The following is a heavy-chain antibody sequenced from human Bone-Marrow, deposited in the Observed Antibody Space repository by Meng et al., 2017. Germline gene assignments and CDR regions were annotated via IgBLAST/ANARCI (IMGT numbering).Heavy chain of an antibody. CDR3: ATYSDYGEDF. D-gene: IGHD4-11*01. CDR1: GYSINNGYY. V-gene: IGHV4-38-2*01. CDR2: IYYDGTT. J-gene: IGHJ4*02. Sequence: SETLSLTCGVSGYSINNGYYWNWIRQPPGKGLEWIGNIYYDGTTYYSPSLKSRLNISMDTSKDQVSLRLKSVAATDTATYYCATYSDYGEDFWGQGILVTVSS.